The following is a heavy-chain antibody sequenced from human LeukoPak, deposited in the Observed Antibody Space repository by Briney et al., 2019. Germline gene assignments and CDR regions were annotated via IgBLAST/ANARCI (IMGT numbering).Heavy chain of an antibody. CDR1: GGSISSSSYY. CDR2: IYYIGIT. J-gene: IGHJ6*02. Sequence: SETLSLTCTVSGGSISSSSYYWGWIRQPPGKGLEWIGSIYYIGITYYKPSLQSRVTISVDTSKNQFSLKMTSVTAADTAVYYCARRSYRADVDIWGQGTTVTVSS. CDR3: ARRSYRADVDI. V-gene: IGHV4-39*01. D-gene: IGHD3-10*01.